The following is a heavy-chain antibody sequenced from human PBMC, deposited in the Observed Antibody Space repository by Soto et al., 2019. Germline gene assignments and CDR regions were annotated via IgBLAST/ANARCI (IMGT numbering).Heavy chain of an antibody. CDR1: GFTFSSYG. J-gene: IGHJ4*02. CDR3: AKDRSLPYNWNYAFDY. Sequence: QVQLVESGGGVVQPGRSLRLSCAASGFTFSSYGMYWVRQAPGKGLEWVAVISYDGSNKYYADSVKGRFTISRDNSKNTLYLQMNSLRAEDTAVYYCAKDRSLPYNWNYAFDYWGQGTLVTVSS. CDR2: ISYDGSNK. D-gene: IGHD1-7*01. V-gene: IGHV3-30*18.